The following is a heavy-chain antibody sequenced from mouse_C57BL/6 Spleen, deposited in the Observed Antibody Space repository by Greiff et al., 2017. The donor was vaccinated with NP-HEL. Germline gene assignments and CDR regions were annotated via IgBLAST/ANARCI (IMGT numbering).Heavy chain of an antibody. J-gene: IGHJ1*03. V-gene: IGHV1-80*01. CDR2: IYPGDGDT. D-gene: IGHD2-5*01. Sequence: QVQLQQSGAELVKPGASVKISCKASGYAFSSYWMNWVKQRPGKGLEWIGQIYPGDGDTNYNGKFKGKATLTADKSSSTAYMQLCSLTSEDSAVYFCARSAPYYSNYWYFDVWGTGTTVTVSS. CDR1: GYAFSSYW. CDR3: ARSAPYYSNYWYFDV.